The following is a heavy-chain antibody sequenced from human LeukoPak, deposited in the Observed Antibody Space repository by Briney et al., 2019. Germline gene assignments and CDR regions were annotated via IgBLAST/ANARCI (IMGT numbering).Heavy chain of an antibody. J-gene: IGHJ6*03. Sequence: QTGGSLRLSCAASGFTVSSNYMSWVRQAPGKGLEWVSVIYSGGSTYYADSVEGRFTISRDNSKNTLYLQMNSLRAEDTAVYYCARDRRFLEWLSPGASDYYMDVWGKGTTVTVSS. D-gene: IGHD3-3*01. CDR1: GFTVSSNY. V-gene: IGHV3-53*01. CDR3: ARDRRFLEWLSPGASDYYMDV. CDR2: IYSGGST.